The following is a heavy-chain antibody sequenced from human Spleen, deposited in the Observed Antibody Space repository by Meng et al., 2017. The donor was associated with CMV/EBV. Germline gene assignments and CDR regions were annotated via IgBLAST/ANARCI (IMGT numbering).Heavy chain of an antibody. CDR2: ISSSSSYI. V-gene: IGHV3-21*01. D-gene: IGHD2/OR15-2a*01. CDR3: AKSSIILPVSPFDT. Sequence: GESLKISCAASGFTFSSYSMNWVRQAPGKGLEWVSSISSSSSYIYYADSVKGRFTISRDNAKNSLYLQMNSLRAEDTAVYYCAKSSIILPVSPFDTWCHGTMVTVSS. J-gene: IGHJ3*02. CDR1: GFTFSSYS.